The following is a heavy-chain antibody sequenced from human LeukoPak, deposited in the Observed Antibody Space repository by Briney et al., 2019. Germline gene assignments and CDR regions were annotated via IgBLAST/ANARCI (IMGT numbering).Heavy chain of an antibody. CDR3: ARQRFLEWYFDY. V-gene: IGHV4-59*08. D-gene: IGHD3-3*01. CDR2: IHYSGST. J-gene: IGHJ4*02. CDR1: GGSISSYY. Sequence: SETLSLTCTVSGGSISSYYWSWIRQPSGKGLEWIGYIHYSGSTNYNPSLKSRVTISVDTSKNQFSLKLSSVTAADTAVYYCARQRFLEWYFDYWGQGTLVTVSS.